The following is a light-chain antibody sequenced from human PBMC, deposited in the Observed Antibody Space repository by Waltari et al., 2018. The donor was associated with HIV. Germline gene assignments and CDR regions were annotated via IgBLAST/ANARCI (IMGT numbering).Light chain of an antibody. Sequence: SYEVTQPPSVAVSPGQTATITCSGYELGDKYTCWYQHKPGQSPLLVIYQDHKRPSGIPERFSGSSSGHTATLTISGSLPMDEADYYCQAWGSTTSGVFGRGTKLTVL. CDR1: ELGDKY. J-gene: IGLJ2*01. V-gene: IGLV3-1*01. CDR2: QDH. CDR3: QAWGSTTSGV.